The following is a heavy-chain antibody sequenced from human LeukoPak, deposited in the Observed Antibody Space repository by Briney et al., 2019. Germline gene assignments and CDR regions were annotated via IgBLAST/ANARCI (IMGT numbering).Heavy chain of an antibody. D-gene: IGHD3-10*01. CDR2: IYHSGTT. V-gene: IGHV4-30-2*01. CDR1: GGSISSGGFS. Sequence: PSQTLSLTCAVSGGSISSGGFSWSWIRRPPGKGLEWIGYIYHSGTTYYNPSLKSRVAISVDTSKKQFSLKLSSVTAADTAVYYCATLGTFHYGSGFDYWGQGTLVTVSS. J-gene: IGHJ4*02. CDR3: ATLGTFHYGSGFDY.